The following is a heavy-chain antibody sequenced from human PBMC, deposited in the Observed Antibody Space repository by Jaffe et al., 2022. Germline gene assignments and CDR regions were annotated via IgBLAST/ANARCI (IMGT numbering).Heavy chain of an antibody. J-gene: IGHJ4*02. CDR3: ARDPWDIVVVPADNPLDDY. D-gene: IGHD2-2*01. Sequence: QVQLVQSGAEVKKPGASVKVSCKASGYTFTGYYMHWVRQAPGQGLEWMGRINPNSGGTNYAQKFQGRVTMTRDTSISTAYMELSRLRSDDTAVYYCARDPWDIVVVPADNPLDDYWGQGTLVTVSS. V-gene: IGHV1-2*06. CDR1: GYTFTGYY. CDR2: INPNSGGT.